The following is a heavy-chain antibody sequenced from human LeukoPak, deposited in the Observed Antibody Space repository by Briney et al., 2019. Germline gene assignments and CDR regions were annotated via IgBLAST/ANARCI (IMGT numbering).Heavy chain of an antibody. V-gene: IGHV3-7*05. D-gene: IGHD3-10*01. CDR2: INEDGSKI. J-gene: IGHJ4*02. CDR3: ARWSHVSGRWFLDN. Sequence: GGSLRLSCEASGFRLDNYWMTWVRQAPGKGLEWVADINEDGSKIYSLDSVKGRFTISRDNAKNSLSLQLNTLRAGDTAVYYCARWSHVSGRWFLDNWGRGTLVSVSS. CDR1: GFRLDNYW.